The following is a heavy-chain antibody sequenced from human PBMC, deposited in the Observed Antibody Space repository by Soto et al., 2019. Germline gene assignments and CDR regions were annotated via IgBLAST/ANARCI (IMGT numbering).Heavy chain of an antibody. CDR1: GYTFTGYY. J-gene: IGHJ4*02. D-gene: IGHD1-26*01. CDR3: ARGHNSGSPYYFDY. V-gene: IGHV1-2*02. CDR2: INPNSGGT. Sequence: GASVKVSFKASGYTFTGYYMHWGRQAPGQGLEWMGWINPNSGGTNYAQKFQGRVTTTRDTSISTAYMELSRLRSDDTAVYYCARGHNSGSPYYFDYWGQGTLVTVSS.